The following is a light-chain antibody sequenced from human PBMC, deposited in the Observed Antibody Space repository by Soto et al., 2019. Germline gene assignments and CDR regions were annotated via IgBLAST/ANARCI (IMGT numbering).Light chain of an antibody. V-gene: IGKV1-5*03. CDR2: KAS. Sequence: DIQMTQSPSTLSASVGDRVTITCRASQSISSWLAWYQQRPGKAPKLLIYKASFLESGVPSRFSGSGSGTEFTLTISSLQPDDFATYYCQQDNPVYTFGQGTKLEIK. CDR3: QQDNPVYT. J-gene: IGKJ2*01. CDR1: QSISSW.